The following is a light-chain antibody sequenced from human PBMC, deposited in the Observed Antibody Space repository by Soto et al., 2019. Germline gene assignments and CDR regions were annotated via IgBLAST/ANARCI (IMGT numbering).Light chain of an antibody. CDR3: QQRKNWQVT. CDR1: QRVSID. V-gene: IGKV3D-11*02. CDR2: STS. Sequence: EIVLTQSPVTLSLSPCEIATLSCSSSQRVSIDSLAWYQQQPGQAPMLLIYSTSNRATGIPARFSGSGSGTDFTLTISSLEPEDFAVYYCQQRKNWQVTFGQGTRLEIK. J-gene: IGKJ5*01.